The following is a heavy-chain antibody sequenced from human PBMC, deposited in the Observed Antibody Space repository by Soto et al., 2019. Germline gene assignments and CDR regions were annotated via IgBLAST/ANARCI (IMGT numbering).Heavy chain of an antibody. CDR1: GASVSSGNHY. Sequence: QVQMQESGPGLVKPSETLSLTCTVSGASVSSGNHYWSWVRQPPGKGLEWIGYIYHSGITNYNPSLKSLVTISADTSKHQFSLKVSSVTAADTAVYYCARGWDANSWGQGTLVTVSS. V-gene: IGHV4-61*01. J-gene: IGHJ4*02. D-gene: IGHD6-19*01. CDR2: IYHSGIT. CDR3: ARGWDANS.